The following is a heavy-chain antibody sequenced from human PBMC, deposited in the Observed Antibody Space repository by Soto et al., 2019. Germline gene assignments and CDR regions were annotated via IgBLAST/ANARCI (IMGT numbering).Heavy chain of an antibody. Sequence: EVQLLESGGDLVQPGGSLRLSCAASGFTFRSFGMSWVRQAPGRGLEWVSAISDGGGSTYSAASVKGRFIISRDNSKNTLYLQMNSLKTEHTAVYYCVTDGAADFVWLLYAFHIWGQGTTVTISS. D-gene: IGHD3-9*01. CDR3: VTDGAADFVWLLYAFHI. CDR1: GFTFRSFG. J-gene: IGHJ3*02. CDR2: ISDGGGST. V-gene: IGHV3-23*01.